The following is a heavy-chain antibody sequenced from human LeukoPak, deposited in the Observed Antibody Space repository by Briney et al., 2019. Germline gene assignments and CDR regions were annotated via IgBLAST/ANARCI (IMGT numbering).Heavy chain of an antibody. V-gene: IGHV4-4*07. CDR2: ICSSGST. Sequence: SETLSPTCTVSGGSISNYYWSWIRQPAGKGLEWIGRICSSGSTNYNPSLKSRVTVSVDTSKNQVSLKLSSVTAADTAAYYCARGGISTSLDYRGQGTLVTASS. CDR3: ARGGISTSLDY. D-gene: IGHD3-3*02. J-gene: IGHJ4*02. CDR1: GGSISNYY.